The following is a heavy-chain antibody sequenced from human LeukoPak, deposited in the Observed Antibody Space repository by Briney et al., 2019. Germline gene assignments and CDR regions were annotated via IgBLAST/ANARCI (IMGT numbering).Heavy chain of an antibody. CDR3: AKDRTVGASYWYFDL. Sequence: GGSLRLSCAASGFTFSAIPMTWVRQAPGKGLQWVANINADGSETHYVDSVKGRFTISRDNAKNSLFLQMNSLRAEDTAIYYCAKDRTVGASYWYFDLWGRGTLVTVSS. D-gene: IGHD1-26*01. CDR2: INADGSET. CDR1: GFTFSAIP. V-gene: IGHV3-7*03. J-gene: IGHJ2*01.